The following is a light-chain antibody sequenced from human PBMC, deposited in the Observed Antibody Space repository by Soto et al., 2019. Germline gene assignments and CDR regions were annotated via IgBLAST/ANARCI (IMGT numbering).Light chain of an antibody. CDR3: CSYTRSGTLI. Sequence: QSVLTQPASVSGSPGQSITISCVGTSGDIGDYNYVSWYQQHPLKVPKLIIYDVSNRPSGVSYRFSGTKSGNTASLTVSGLQAEDEADYYCCSYTRSGTLIFGTGTKVTVL. J-gene: IGLJ1*01. CDR2: DVS. CDR1: SGDIGDYNY. V-gene: IGLV2-14*01.